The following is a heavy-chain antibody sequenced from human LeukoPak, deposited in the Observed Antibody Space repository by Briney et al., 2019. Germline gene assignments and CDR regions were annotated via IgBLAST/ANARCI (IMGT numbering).Heavy chain of an antibody. CDR3: AKRLSYYYYYMDV. CDR2: ISGSGGST. Sequence: GGSLRLSCAASGFTFSSYAMSWVRQAPGKGLEWVSAISGSGGSTYYADSVKGRFTISRDNSKNTLYLQMNSLRAEYTAVYYCAKRLSYYYYYMDVWGKGTTVTVSS. CDR1: GFTFSSYA. D-gene: IGHD2-21*02. V-gene: IGHV3-23*01. J-gene: IGHJ6*03.